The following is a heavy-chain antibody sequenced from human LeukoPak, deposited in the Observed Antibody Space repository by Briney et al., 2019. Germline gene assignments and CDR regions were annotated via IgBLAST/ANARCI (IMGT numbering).Heavy chain of an antibody. D-gene: IGHD6-19*01. CDR3: ARVIYSGWEGELSD. V-gene: IGHV3-74*01. Sequence: PGGSLRLSCSASGLTFSSYWMHCVRQAPGKGLVWVSRINSDGSTTSYADCVIGRFTISRDNAKNTLYLQMNSLRAEDTAVDYCARVIYSGWEGELSDWGQGTLVTVSS. J-gene: IGHJ4*02. CDR1: GLTFSSYW. CDR2: INSDGSTT.